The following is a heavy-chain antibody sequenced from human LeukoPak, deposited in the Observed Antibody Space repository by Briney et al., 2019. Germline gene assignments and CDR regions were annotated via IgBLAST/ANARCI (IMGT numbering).Heavy chain of an antibody. J-gene: IGHJ6*03. CDR2: MNPNSGNT. CDR3: ARGVKWSYYYYYMDV. V-gene: IGHV1-8*03. Sequence: ASVKVSCKASGYTFTSYDINWVRQATGQGLEWMGWMNPNSGNTGYAQKFQGRVTITRNTSISTAYMELSSQRSEDTAVYYCARGVKWSYYYYYMDVWGKGTTVTVSS. CDR1: GYTFTSYD. D-gene: IGHD1-26*01.